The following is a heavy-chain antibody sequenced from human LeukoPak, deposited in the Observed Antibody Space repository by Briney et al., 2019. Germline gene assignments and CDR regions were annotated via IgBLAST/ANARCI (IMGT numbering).Heavy chain of an antibody. CDR2: IKQDGSEK. V-gene: IGHV3-7*04. CDR3: ARDSEGYCSSTSCFGIGY. D-gene: IGHD2-2*01. CDR1: GFTFSSYW. J-gene: IGHJ4*02. Sequence: SGGSLRLSCGASGFTFSSYWMSWVRQAPGKGLEWVANIKQDGSEKYYVDAVKGRFTISRDNAKNSPYLQMNSLRAEDTAVYYCARDSEGYCSSTSCFGIGYWGQGTLVTVSS.